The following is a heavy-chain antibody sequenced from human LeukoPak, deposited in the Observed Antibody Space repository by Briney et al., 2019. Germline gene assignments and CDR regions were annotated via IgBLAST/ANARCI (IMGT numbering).Heavy chain of an antibody. J-gene: IGHJ4*02. CDR3: AKDYNDYGDYDYDY. CDR1: GFTFSSYG. V-gene: IGHV3-30*18. D-gene: IGHD4-17*01. Sequence: GGSLRLSCAASGFTFSSYGMHWVRQAPGKGLEWVAVISYDGSNKYYADSVKGRFTISRDNSKNTLYLQMNSPRAEDTAVYYCAKDYNDYGDYDYDYWGQGTLVTVSS. CDR2: ISYDGSNK.